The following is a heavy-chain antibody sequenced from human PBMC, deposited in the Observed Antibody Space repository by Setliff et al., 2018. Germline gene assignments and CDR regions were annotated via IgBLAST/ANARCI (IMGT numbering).Heavy chain of an antibody. CDR1: GYMFKRYG. V-gene: IGHV1-18*04. J-gene: IGHJ6*01. Sequence: ASVKVSCKASGYMFKRYGINWMRQAPGQGFEWMGWISPYNDNTKSAQKFQDRITMTTDTTTSTAYMELRSLRSDDTAVYYCARERAYDGINYYGMDVWGQGTTVTVSS. CDR3: ARERAYDGINYYGMDV. CDR2: ISPYNDNT. D-gene: IGHD3-22*01.